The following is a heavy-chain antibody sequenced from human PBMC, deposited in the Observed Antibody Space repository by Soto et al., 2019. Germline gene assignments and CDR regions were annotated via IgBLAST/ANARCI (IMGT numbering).Heavy chain of an antibody. D-gene: IGHD3-16*01. CDR1: AGSVTRTSFY. J-gene: IGHJ5*02. CDR3: GGDRACSYAYDL. Sequence: SETLSLTCTVSAGSVTRTSFYWSWIRQTPGKGLEWIGYFHYGGSTNYNPSLKSRVNISVAISKNQFSLQLSSVTAADAALYFCGGDRACSYAYDLWGQGTLVTVSS. CDR2: FHYGGST. V-gene: IGHV4-61*01.